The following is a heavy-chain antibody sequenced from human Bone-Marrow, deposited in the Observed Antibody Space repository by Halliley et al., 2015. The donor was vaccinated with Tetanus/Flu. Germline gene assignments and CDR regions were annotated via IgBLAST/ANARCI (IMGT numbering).Heavy chain of an antibody. CDR2: ISFEGSSK. D-gene: IGHD3-9*01. V-gene: IGHV3-30*18. J-gene: IGHJ6*02. Sequence: SLRLSCTVSGFTFNKYAMHWVRQAPGKGLEWLAVISFEGSSKYYAESVKGRFSISRDNSKNTLFLQMNSLSADDSAVFYCAKADPQYDSLAYSMDVWGQGTTVSVSS. CDR1: GFTFNKYA. CDR3: AKADPQYDSLAYSMDV.